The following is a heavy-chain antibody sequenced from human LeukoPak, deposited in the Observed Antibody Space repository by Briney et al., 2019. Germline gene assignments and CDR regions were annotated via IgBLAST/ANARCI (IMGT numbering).Heavy chain of an antibody. J-gene: IGHJ5*02. V-gene: IGHV4-30-4*08. CDR2: IYYSGST. CDR3: ARTNPYSSSWFGGWFDP. D-gene: IGHD6-13*01. CDR1: GGSISSGDYY. Sequence: SQTLSLTCTVSGGSISSGDYYWSWIRQPPGKGLEWIGYIYYSGSTYYNPSLKSRVTISVDTSKNQFSLKLSSVTAADTAVYYCARTNPYSSSWFGGWFDPWGQGTLVTVSS.